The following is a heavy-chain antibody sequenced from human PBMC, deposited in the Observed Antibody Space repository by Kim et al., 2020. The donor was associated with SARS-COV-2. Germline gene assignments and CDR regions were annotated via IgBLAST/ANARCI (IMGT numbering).Heavy chain of an antibody. J-gene: IGHJ6*02. CDR3: ASVPAATANDDYYYYYGMDV. D-gene: IGHD2-2*01. V-gene: IGHV3-11*06. Sequence: GRFTISRDNAKKSLYLQMNSLRAEDTAVYYCASVPAATANDDYYYYYGMDVWGQGTTVTVSS.